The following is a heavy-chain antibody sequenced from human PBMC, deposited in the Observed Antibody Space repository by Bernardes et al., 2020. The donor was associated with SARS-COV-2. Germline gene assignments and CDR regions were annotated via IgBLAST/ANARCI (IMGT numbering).Heavy chain of an antibody. J-gene: IGHJ6*02. V-gene: IGHV3-30*18. CDR3: AKEAYSGYLETYYFYYGMDV. D-gene: IGHD5-12*01. CDR1: GFTFSNYG. Sequence: RLFCAASGFTFSNYGMHWVRQAPGKGLEWVAFISYDGTTKNYANSVKGRFTISRDYSTNTLYLQMDSLRAEDTAIYYCAKEAYSGYLETYYFYYGMDVWGQGTTVTVSS. CDR2: ISYDGTTK.